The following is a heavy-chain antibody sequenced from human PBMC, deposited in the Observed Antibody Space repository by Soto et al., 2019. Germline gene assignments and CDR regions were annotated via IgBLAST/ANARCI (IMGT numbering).Heavy chain of an antibody. CDR1: GGSISSVTYY. CDR2: VYYNENT. Sequence: SETLFLTCSVSGGSISSVTYYSGWIRQPPGKGLEWIGTVYYNENTYYNPSLKSRVTITVDTAKNQFSLNLRSVTAADTAMYFCARRERYYGSPGWFDPWGPGTLVTVS. V-gene: IGHV4-39*01. D-gene: IGHD3-10*01. J-gene: IGHJ5*02. CDR3: ARRERYYGSPGWFDP.